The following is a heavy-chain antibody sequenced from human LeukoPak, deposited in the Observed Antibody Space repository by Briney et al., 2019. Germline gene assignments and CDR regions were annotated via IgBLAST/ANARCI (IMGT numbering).Heavy chain of an antibody. D-gene: IGHD3-3*01. CDR2: IKQDGSEK. J-gene: IGHJ4*02. V-gene: IGHV3-7*01. CDR1: GFTFSSYW. CDR3: ASLNYDFWSGYLYFDY. Sequence: GGSLRLSCAASGFTFSSYWMSWVRQAPGKGLEWVANIKQDGSEKYYVVSVKGRFTISRDNAKNSLYLQMNSLRAEDTAVYYCASLNYDFWSGYLYFDYWGQGTLVTVSS.